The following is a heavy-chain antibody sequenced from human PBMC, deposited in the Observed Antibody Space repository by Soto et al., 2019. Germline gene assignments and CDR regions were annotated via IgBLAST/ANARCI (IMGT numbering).Heavy chain of an antibody. CDR1: GFTFSNYN. CDR3: AKDRATYYYGSGSYSDH. V-gene: IGHV3-48*01. J-gene: IGHJ4*02. Sequence: GGSLRLSCAASGFTFSNYNMNWVRQAPGKGLEWLSYINSRSDTMLYADSVKGRFSISRDNARNSLYLQMNSLGAEDTAVYYCAKDRATYYYGSGSYSDHWGKGTLVTVSS. CDR2: INSRSDTM. D-gene: IGHD3-10*01.